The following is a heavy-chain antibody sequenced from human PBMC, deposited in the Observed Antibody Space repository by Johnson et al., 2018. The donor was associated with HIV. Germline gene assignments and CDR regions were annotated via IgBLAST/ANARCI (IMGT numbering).Heavy chain of an antibody. CDR1: GFTFSSYW. D-gene: IGHD1-26*01. J-gene: IGHJ3*02. Sequence: VQLVESGGGLVQPGGSLRLSCAASGFTFSSYWMHWVRQAPGKGLVWVSGINWNGGSTGYADSVKGRFTISRDNAKNSLYLQMNSLRAEDTALYYCARVVARVGAHGAPVFAFDIWGQGTMVTVSS. CDR2: INWNGGST. V-gene: IGHV3-74*01. CDR3: ARVVARVGAHGAPVFAFDI.